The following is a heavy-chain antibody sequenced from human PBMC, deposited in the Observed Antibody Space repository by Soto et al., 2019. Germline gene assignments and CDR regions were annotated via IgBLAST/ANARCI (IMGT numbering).Heavy chain of an antibody. CDR2: ISSSSTSV. Sequence: EVRLVESGGGLVKPGGSLRLSCAASGFTFSSYTMNWVRQAPGKGLECVSSISSSSTSVYYADSVKGRFTISRDNAKNSLYLQMNSLTAEDTAVYYCANGPYFEILTGYFDPWGQGTLVTVSS. D-gene: IGHD3-9*01. CDR1: GFTFSSYT. CDR3: ANGPYFEILTGYFDP. J-gene: IGHJ5*02. V-gene: IGHV3-21*01.